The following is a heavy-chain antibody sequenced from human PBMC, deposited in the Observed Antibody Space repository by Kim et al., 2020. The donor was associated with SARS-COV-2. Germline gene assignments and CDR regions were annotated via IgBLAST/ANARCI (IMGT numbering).Heavy chain of an antibody. V-gene: IGHV4-31*03. CDR1: GGSINSGNYY. CDR3: AREHYCAFDL. Sequence: SETLSLTCTVSGGSINSGNYYWSWIRQHPGKGLEWIGHIYYSGNTNYSPSLKSRVTISVDTSKNQFSLKLTSVTAADTAVYYCAREHYCAFDLWGRGTLVTVSS. CDR2: IYYSGNT. D-gene: IGHD3-10*01. J-gene: IGHJ2*01.